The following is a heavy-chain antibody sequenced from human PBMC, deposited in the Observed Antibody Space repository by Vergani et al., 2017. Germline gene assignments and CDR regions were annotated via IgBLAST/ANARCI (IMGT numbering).Heavy chain of an antibody. V-gene: IGHV4-34*01. CDR3: ARNRGSSWTYYFDY. J-gene: IGHJ4*02. D-gene: IGHD6-13*01. CDR1: GGSFSGYY. Sequence: QVQLQQWGAGLLKPSETLSLTCAVYGGSFSGYYWSWTRQPPGKGLEWIGEINHSGSTNYNPSLKSRVTISVDTSKNQFSLKLSSVTAADTAVYYCARNRGSSWTYYFDYWGQGTLVTVSS. CDR2: INHSGST.